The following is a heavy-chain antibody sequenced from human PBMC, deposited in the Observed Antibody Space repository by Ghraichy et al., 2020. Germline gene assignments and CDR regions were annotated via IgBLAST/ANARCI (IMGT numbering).Heavy chain of an antibody. CDR3: AREVVSRVDGYTRGVAHYFYYGLDV. CDR2: LLSDGGGK. D-gene: IGHD5-24*01. J-gene: IGHJ6*02. Sequence: LEWVALLLSDGGGKYYADSVRGRFTISRDNTENTLYLQMNSLTSDDTTIYFCAREVVSRVDGYTRGVAHYFYYGLDVWGQGTTVTGSS. V-gene: IGHV3-30-3*01.